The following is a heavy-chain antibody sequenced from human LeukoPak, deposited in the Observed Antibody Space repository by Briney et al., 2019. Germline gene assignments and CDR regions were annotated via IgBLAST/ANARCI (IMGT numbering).Heavy chain of an antibody. Sequence: ASVKVSCKASGYTFTSYAMNWVRQAPGQGLEWMGWINTNTGNPTYAQGFTGRFVFSLDTSVSTAYLQISSLKAEDTAVYYCARLTSQYYDFWSGYFKNWFDPWGQGTLVTVSS. V-gene: IGHV7-4-1*02. D-gene: IGHD3-3*01. CDR2: INTNTGNP. J-gene: IGHJ5*02. CDR1: GYTFTSYA. CDR3: ARLTSQYYDFWSGYFKNWFDP.